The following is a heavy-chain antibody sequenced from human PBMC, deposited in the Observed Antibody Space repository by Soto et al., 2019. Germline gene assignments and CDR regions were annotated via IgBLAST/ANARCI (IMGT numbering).Heavy chain of an antibody. V-gene: IGHV4-34*01. Sequence: SETLSLTCAVYSGSFSGYYWSWIRQPPGKGLEWIGEINHSGSTNYNPSLKSRVTISVDTSKNQFSLKLSSVTAADTAVYYCARGRAAAGTGLADYWGQGTLVTVS. CDR2: INHSGST. D-gene: IGHD6-13*01. CDR1: SGSFSGYY. CDR3: ARGRAAAGTGLADY. J-gene: IGHJ4*02.